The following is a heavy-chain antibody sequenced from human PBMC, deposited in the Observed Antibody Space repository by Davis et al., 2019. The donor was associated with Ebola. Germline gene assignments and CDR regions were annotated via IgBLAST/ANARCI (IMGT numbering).Heavy chain of an antibody. CDR1: GFTINNNY. J-gene: IGHJ6*02. CDR3: AKFSLSGTIYYYGMDV. V-gene: IGHV3-53*01. D-gene: IGHD1-7*01. Sequence: LGGSLRLSCAASGFTINNNYMSWVRQAPGKGLQWVSVIYAGDNTFYADSVKGRFTISRDNSKNTLYLQMNSLRAEDTAVYYCAKFSLSGTIYYYGMDVWGQGTTVTVSS. CDR2: IYAGDNT.